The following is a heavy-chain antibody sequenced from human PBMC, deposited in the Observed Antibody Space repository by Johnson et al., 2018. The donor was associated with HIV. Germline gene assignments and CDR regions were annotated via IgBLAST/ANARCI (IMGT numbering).Heavy chain of an antibody. V-gene: IGHV3-20*04. J-gene: IGHJ3*01. Sequence: VQLVESGGGVVRPGGSLRLSCAASGFTFDDYGMSWVRQAPGKGLEWVSGINWNGGSTGYADSVKGRFTISRDNAKNSLYLQMNSLRAEDTAVYYCARGGDVVWFGEFPGAFDVWGQGTMVTVSS. CDR2: INWNGGST. CDR1: GFTFDDYG. CDR3: ARGGDVVWFGEFPGAFDV. D-gene: IGHD3-10*01.